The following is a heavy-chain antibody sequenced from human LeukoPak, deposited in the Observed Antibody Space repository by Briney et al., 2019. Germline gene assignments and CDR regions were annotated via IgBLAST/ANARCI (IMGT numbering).Heavy chain of an antibody. D-gene: IGHD3-10*01. CDR1: GGTFSSYA. V-gene: IGHV1-69*13. J-gene: IGHJ3*02. CDR3: ARVVYYYGSGALDAFDI. Sequence: SVKVSCKASGGTFSSYAISWVRQAPGQGLEWMGGIIPIFGTANYAQKFQGRVTITADESTSTAYMELSSLRSEDTAVYYCARVVYYYGSGALDAFDIWGQGTMVTVSS. CDR2: IIPIFGTA.